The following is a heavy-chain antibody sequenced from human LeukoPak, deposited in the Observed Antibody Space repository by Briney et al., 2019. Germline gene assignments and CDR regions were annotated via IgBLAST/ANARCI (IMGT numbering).Heavy chain of an antibody. J-gene: IGHJ4*02. CDR2: INEDGSIT. Sequence: GGSLRLSCAVSGFTFRTYWMHWIRQVPGEGLVWVSRINEDGSITNYADSVKGRFSISRDNAKNTLYLQMNSLRAEDTAVYYCGRDLGGRSGYWGQGTLVTVSS. D-gene: IGHD1-26*01. CDR3: GRDLGGRSGY. CDR1: GFTFRTYW. V-gene: IGHV3-74*01.